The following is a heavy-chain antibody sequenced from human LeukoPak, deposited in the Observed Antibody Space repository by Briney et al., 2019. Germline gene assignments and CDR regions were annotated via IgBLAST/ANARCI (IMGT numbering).Heavy chain of an antibody. V-gene: IGHV4-59*01. J-gene: IGHJ4*02. CDR2: TYYSGST. CDR3: ARVAGIQLWLDY. Sequence: PSETLSLTCTVSGGSIGSYYWSWIRQPPGKGLEWIGYTYYSGSTNYNPSLKSRVTISVDTSKNQFSLKLSSVTAADTAVYYCARVAGIQLWLDYWGRGTLVTVSS. D-gene: IGHD5-18*01. CDR1: GGSIGSYY.